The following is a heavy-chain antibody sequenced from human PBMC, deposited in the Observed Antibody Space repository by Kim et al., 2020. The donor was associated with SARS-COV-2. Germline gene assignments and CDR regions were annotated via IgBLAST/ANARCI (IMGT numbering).Heavy chain of an antibody. Sequence: SLKRRVTLSVDTSKNQFSLKLSSVTAADTAVYYCARTRITMIVVVTHFDYWGQGTLVTVSS. CDR3: ARTRITMIVVVTHFDY. J-gene: IGHJ4*02. V-gene: IGHV4-31*02. D-gene: IGHD3-22*01.